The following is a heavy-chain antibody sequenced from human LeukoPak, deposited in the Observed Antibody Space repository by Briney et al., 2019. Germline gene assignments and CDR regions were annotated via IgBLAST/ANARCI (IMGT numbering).Heavy chain of an antibody. CDR2: INHSGST. Sequence: SETLSLTCAVYGGSFSGYYWSWIRQPRGKGLEWIGEINHSGSTNYNPSLKSRVTISVDTSKNQFSLKLSSVTAADTAVYYCARWRYGGNSAFHYWGQGTLVTVSS. D-gene: IGHD4-23*01. CDR1: GGSFSGYY. CDR3: ARWRYGGNSAFHY. J-gene: IGHJ4*02. V-gene: IGHV4-34*01.